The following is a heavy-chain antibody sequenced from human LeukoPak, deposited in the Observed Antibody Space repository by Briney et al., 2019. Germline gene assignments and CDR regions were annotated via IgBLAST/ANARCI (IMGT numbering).Heavy chain of an antibody. Sequence: PSGTLSLTRTVSDYSISSGYYWGWIRQPPGKGLEWIGSIYHSGSPYYNPSLKSRVTISVDTSKNQFSLKLSSVTAADTAVYYCARVINDYSNYLSALDIWGQGTMVTVSS. CDR3: ARVINDYSNYLSALDI. CDR2: IYHSGSP. J-gene: IGHJ3*02. V-gene: IGHV4-38-2*02. D-gene: IGHD4-11*01. CDR1: DYSISSGYY.